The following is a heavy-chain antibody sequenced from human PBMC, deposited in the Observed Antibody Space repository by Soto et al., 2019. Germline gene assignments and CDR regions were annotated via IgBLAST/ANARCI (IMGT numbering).Heavy chain of an antibody. Sequence: GGSLRLSCAASGFTFTTYSMNWVRQAPGKGLEWLSYISSRSSAKDYADSVKGRFTISRDDAKNTLYLQMSSLRAEDTAVYYCAKDSAWGRHSSSDIDYWGQGTLVTVSS. V-gene: IGHV3-48*01. CDR1: GFTFTTYS. D-gene: IGHD6-6*01. CDR2: ISSRSSAK. CDR3: AKDSAWGRHSSSDIDY. J-gene: IGHJ4*02.